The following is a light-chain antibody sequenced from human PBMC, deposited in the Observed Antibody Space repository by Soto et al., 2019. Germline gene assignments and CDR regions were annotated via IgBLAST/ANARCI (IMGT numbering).Light chain of an antibody. CDR2: DVT. J-gene: IGLJ1*01. V-gene: IGLV2-11*01. CDR1: SSDVGGYNY. Sequence: QSVLTQPRPVSGSPGQSLTISCTGTSSDVGGYNYVSWYQQYPGKVPKLMIYDVTKRPSGVPDRFSGSKSGNTASLTISGLQAEDEADYYCCSHAGSYTYVFGTGTKVTVL. CDR3: CSHAGSYTYV.